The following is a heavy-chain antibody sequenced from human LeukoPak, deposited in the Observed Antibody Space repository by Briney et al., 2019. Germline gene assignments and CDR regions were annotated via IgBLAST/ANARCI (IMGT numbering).Heavy chain of an antibody. D-gene: IGHD1-26*01. J-gene: IGHJ4*02. V-gene: IGHV3-53*01. Sequence: PGGSLRLSCAASGFTVSSNYMSWVRQAPGKGLEWVSVIYSGGSTYYADSVKGRFTISRDNSKNTLYLQMNSLRAEDTAVYYCAIFSRGATEHFDYWGQGTLVTVSS. CDR1: GFTVSSNY. CDR3: AIFSRGATEHFDY. CDR2: IYSGGST.